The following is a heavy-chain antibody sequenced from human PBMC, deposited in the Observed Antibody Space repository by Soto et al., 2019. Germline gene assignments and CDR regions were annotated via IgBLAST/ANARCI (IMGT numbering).Heavy chain of an antibody. Sequence: EVQLVQSGAEVKKPGESLRISCKGSGYSFTNYWISWVRQMPGKGLEWMGRIDPSDSYTNYSPSFQGHVTMSAEKSINTAYVRWISLMASETAKYYYTRDGYYYASRGYYSETWFDPGGDGPLVTIST. J-gene: IGHJ5*02. CDR3: TRDGYYYASRGYYSETWFDP. CDR2: IDPSDSYT. D-gene: IGHD3-22*01. CDR1: GYSFTNYW. V-gene: IGHV5-10-1*01.